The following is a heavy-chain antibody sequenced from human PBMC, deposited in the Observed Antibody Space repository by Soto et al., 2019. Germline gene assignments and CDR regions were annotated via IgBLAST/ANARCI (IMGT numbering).Heavy chain of an antibody. CDR3: AKDRDYSDSSLYFDY. J-gene: IGHJ4*02. CDR2: ISVSGGTT. D-gene: IGHD4-4*01. Sequence: EVQLLESGGGLIQPGGSLRLSCAASGFTFSNYAMSWVRQAPGKGLEWVSAISVSGGTTYYADSVKGRFTVSRDNSKNTVYLQMNSLRAEDTAVYYCAKDRDYSDSSLYFDYWGQETLVTVSS. V-gene: IGHV3-23*01. CDR1: GFTFSNYA.